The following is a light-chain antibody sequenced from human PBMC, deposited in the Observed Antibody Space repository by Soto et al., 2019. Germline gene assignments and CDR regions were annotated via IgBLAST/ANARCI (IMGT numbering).Light chain of an antibody. V-gene: IGLV2-8*01. CDR1: SSDVGGYNY. CDR3: SSYAGSNNLVV. Sequence: QSALTQPPSASGSPGQSVTISCTGTSSDVGGYNYVSWYQQHPGKAPKVMIYEVSKRPSGVPDRFSGSKSGNTASLTVSGLQAEHEADYYCSSYAGSNNLVVFGGGTKLTVL. CDR2: EVS. J-gene: IGLJ2*01.